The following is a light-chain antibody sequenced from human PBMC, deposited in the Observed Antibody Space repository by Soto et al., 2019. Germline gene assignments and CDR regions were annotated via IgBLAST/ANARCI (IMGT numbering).Light chain of an antibody. CDR1: QSVRTF. CDR3: QQRSNWPPIT. V-gene: IGKV3-11*01. J-gene: IGKJ5*01. CDR2: DAS. Sequence: ILVTQSPDPLSLSPGDRATLACRASQSVRTFLAWYQQKPGQAPRLLIYDASNRATGVPARFSGSGSGTDFTLTISSLEPEDFAVYFCQQRSNWPPITFGQGTRLEIK.